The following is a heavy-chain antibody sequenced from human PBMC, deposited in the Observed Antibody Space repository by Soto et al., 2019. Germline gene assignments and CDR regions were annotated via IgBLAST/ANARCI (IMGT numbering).Heavy chain of an antibody. CDR1: GFTFTNYA. V-gene: IGHV3-23*01. Sequence: GGSLRLSCAASGFTFTNYAMTWVRQAPGRGLEWVSSISGSGDTTYYADAVEGRFTISRDNFKSTLYLQMDSPRAEDTALYYCAKVKTWTYLDFWGQGALVTVSS. D-gene: IGHD5-12*01. CDR3: AKVKTWTYLDF. J-gene: IGHJ4*02. CDR2: ISGSGDTT.